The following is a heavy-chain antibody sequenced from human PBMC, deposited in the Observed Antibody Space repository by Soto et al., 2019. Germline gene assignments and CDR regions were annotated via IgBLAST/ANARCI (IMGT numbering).Heavy chain of an antibody. CDR3: LRGHTYIVF. CDR1: GFTFTTFW. J-gene: IGHJ4*02. V-gene: IGHV3-7*01. CDR2: INQDGSVQ. D-gene: IGHD3-16*02. Sequence: EVQLVESGGGLVQPGGSLRLSCATSGFTFTTFWMSWVRQAPGKGPEWVANINQDGSVQYYVDSVTGRFTISRDNAQSSLYLQMNSLRAADTAVYYCLRGHTYIVFWGQGTLVTVSS.